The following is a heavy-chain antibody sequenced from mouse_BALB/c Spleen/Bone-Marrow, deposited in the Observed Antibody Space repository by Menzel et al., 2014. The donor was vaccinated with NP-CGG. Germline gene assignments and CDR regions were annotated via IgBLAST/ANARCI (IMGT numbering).Heavy chain of an antibody. J-gene: IGHJ1*01. CDR1: GFTFSSYG. Sequence: EVKVVDSGGGLVQPGGSLKLSCAASGFTFSSYGMSWVRQTPDKRLELVATINSNGGSTYYPDSVKGRFTISRDNAKNTLYLQMSSLKSEDTAMYYCARDRGIYYDYDERYFDVWGAGTTVTVSS. CDR3: ARDRGIYYDYDERYFDV. CDR2: INSNGGST. D-gene: IGHD2-4*01. V-gene: IGHV5-6-3*01.